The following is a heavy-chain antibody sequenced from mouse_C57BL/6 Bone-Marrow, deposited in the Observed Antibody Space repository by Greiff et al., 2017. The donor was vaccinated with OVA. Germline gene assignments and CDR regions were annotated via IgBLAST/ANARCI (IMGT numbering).Heavy chain of an antibody. D-gene: IGHD3-3*01. CDR1: GFTFSSYG. Sequence: EVQGLESGGDLVKPGGSLKLSCAASGFTFSSYGMSWVRQTPDKRLEWVATISSGGSYTYYPDSVKGRFTISRDNAKNTLYLQMSSLKSEDTAMYYCARQGTRGQGTLVTVSA. J-gene: IGHJ3*01. CDR2: ISSGGSYT. CDR3: ARQGT. V-gene: IGHV5-6*01.